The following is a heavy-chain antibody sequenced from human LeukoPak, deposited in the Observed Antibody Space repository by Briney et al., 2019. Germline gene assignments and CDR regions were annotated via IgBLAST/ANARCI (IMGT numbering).Heavy chain of an antibody. J-gene: IGHJ4*02. CDR1: GFTFSSYS. D-gene: IGHD3-10*01. CDR3: ARYGSGTSYITNYFDY. Sequence: GGSLRLSCAASGFTFSSYSMNWVRQAPGKGLEWVAYISSDSRTIYYADSVKGRFTISRDNAKNSLYLQMKSLRDEDTAVYYCARYGSGTSYITNYFDYWGQGTLVTVSS. CDR2: ISSDSRTI. V-gene: IGHV3-48*02.